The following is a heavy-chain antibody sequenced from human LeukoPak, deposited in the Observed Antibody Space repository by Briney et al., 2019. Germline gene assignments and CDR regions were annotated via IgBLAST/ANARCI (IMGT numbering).Heavy chain of an antibody. CDR2: ISAYNGNT. D-gene: IGHD3-9*01. Sequence: ASVKVSCKASGYTFTSYGISWVRQAPGQGLEWMGWISAYNGNTNHAQKLQGRVTMTTDTSTSTAYMELRSLRSDDTAVYYCARGAFYGILTGYLDYWGQGTLVTVSS. CDR3: ARGAFYGILTGYLDY. CDR1: GYTFTSYG. J-gene: IGHJ4*02. V-gene: IGHV1-18*01.